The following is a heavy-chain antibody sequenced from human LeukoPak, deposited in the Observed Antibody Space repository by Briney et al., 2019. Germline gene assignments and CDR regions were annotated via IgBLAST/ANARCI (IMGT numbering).Heavy chain of an antibody. CDR3: ARRDNYYDSSGYWFY. J-gene: IGHJ4*02. CDR2: IYHSGST. V-gene: IGHV4-38-2*01. D-gene: IGHD3-22*01. Sequence: SETPSLTCAVSGYSISSGYYWGWIRQPPGKGLEWIGRIYHSGSTYYNPSLKSRVTISVDTSKNQFSLKLSSVTAADTAVYYCARRDNYYDSSGYWFYWGQGTLVTVSS. CDR1: GYSISSGYY.